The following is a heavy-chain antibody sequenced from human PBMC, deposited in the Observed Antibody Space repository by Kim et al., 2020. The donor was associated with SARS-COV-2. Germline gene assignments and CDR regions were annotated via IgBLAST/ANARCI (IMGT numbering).Heavy chain of an antibody. V-gene: IGHV3-23*01. J-gene: IGHJ4*02. CDR2: ISWDGKRT. D-gene: IGHD4-17*01. CDR3: AKGVTNSGFDY. Sequence: GGSLRLSCVASGFTFSTSPMGWVRQAPGKGLEWVSRISWDGKRTYYADSVKGRVIISSDNSKNTLYLHMNSLRVEDTAIYYCAKGVTNSGFDYWGQGTQVTVSS. CDR1: GFTFSTSP.